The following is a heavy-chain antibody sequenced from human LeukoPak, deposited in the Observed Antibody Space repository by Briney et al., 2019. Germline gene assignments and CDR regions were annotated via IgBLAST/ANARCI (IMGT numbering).Heavy chain of an antibody. V-gene: IGHV4-30-4*01. CDR1: SGSISSGDYY. J-gene: IGHJ4*02. D-gene: IGHD3-10*01. CDR2: IYYSGST. CDR3: ATSSITMVRGDFNFDY. Sequence: SQTLSLTCTVSSGSISSGDYYWSWIRQPPGKGLEWIGYIYYSGSTYYNPSLKSRVTISVDTSKNQFSLKLSSVTAADTAVYYCATSSITMVRGDFNFDYWGQGTLVTVSS.